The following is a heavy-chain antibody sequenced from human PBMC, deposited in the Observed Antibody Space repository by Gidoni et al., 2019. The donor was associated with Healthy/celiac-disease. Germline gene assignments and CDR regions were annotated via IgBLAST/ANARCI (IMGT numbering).Heavy chain of an antibody. V-gene: IGHV4-31*03. D-gene: IGHD1-26*01. CDR2: IYYSGSP. Sequence: QVQLQESGPGLVQHSPTLSLTCTVTGGPLRSGVDYWIWNRQHPGKGREWTEYIYYSGSPYYNPSLKRRVTMSVDTSKNQFALKLSSGTAAYTAVYYCARVTSNSPWDCFDYWGQGTLVTVSS. CDR3: ARVTSNSPWDCFDY. J-gene: IGHJ4*02. CDR1: GGPLRSGVDY.